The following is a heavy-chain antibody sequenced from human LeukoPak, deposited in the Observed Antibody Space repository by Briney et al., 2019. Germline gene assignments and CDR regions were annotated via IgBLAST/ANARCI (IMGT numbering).Heavy chain of an antibody. CDR3: AKDKAPLYSGYDWDLDF. CDR2: TVGSGDST. V-gene: IGHV3-23*01. J-gene: IGHJ4*02. Sequence: GGSLRLSCAASGFTFSSYAMSWVRQTPGKGLEWLSATVGSGDSTYYADSVKGRFTISRDNSKNTLYLQMNSLRAEDTALYYCAKDKAPLYSGYDWDLDFWGQGTMVTVSS. CDR1: GFTFSSYA. D-gene: IGHD5-12*01.